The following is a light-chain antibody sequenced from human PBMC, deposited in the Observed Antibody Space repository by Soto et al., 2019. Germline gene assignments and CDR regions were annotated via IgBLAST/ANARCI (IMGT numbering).Light chain of an antibody. CDR2: GAS. CDR3: QQYGSSPPIT. CDR1: QGIGDT. J-gene: IGKJ5*01. Sequence: EVVMKQSPATLSVSQGEGATLSCRASQGIGDTLAWYQHKAGQTPRLLIYGASYRASGIPDRFSGSGSGTDFTLTISRLEPEDFAVYYCQQYGSSPPITFGQRTLLEI. V-gene: IGKV3-20*01.